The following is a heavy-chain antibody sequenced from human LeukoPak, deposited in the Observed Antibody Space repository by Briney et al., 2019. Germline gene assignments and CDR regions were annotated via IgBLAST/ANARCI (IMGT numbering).Heavy chain of an antibody. Sequence: ASVKVSCKASGYTFTSYYMHWVRQAPGQGLEWMGIINPSGGSTSYAQKFQGRVTMTRDTSTSTVYVELSSLRSEDTAVYYCARLSSGYYFDYWGQGTLVTVSS. V-gene: IGHV1-46*01. D-gene: IGHD3-22*01. CDR1: GYTFTSYY. CDR3: ARLSSGYYFDY. J-gene: IGHJ4*02. CDR2: INPSGGST.